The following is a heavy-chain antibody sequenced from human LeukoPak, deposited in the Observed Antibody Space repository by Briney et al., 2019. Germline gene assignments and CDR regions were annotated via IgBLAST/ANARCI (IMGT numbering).Heavy chain of an antibody. D-gene: IGHD2-15*01. V-gene: IGHV1-46*01. Sequence: ASVKVSCKASGYTFTSYYMHWVRQAPGQGLEWMGIINPSGGSTSYAQKFQGRITMTRDTSTSTVYMELSSLRSEDTAVYYCARAEQLLPGDYWGQGTLVTVSS. CDR3: ARAEQLLPGDY. CDR1: GYTFTSYY. CDR2: INPSGGST. J-gene: IGHJ4*02.